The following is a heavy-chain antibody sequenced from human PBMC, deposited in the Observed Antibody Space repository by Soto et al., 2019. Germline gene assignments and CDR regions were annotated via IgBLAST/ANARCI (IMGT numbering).Heavy chain of an antibody. CDR2: ISSSSSYI. D-gene: IGHD3-22*01. Sequence: GGSLRLSCAASGFTFSSYSMNWVRQAPGKGLEWVSSISSSSSYIYYADSVKGRFTISRDNAKNSLYLQMNSLRAEDTAVYYCARDTYYYDSSGYSSLDYWGQGTLVTVSS. CDR1: GFTFSSYS. J-gene: IGHJ4*02. V-gene: IGHV3-21*01. CDR3: ARDTYYYDSSGYSSLDY.